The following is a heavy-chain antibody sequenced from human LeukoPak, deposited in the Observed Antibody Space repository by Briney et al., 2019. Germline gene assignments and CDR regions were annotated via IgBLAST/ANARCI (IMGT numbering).Heavy chain of an antibody. J-gene: IGHJ4*02. CDR3: ARGKEMTAVAGYYSFDH. CDR2: IYSSGST. Sequence: PSETLSLTCTVSGGSISGHYWTWIRQPAGRGLEWIGRIYSSGSTYYNPSLMSRVTIPLDTSNNQFSLRVTSVTAADTAVYYCARGKEMTAVAGYYSFDHWGQGTLVSVSS. V-gene: IGHV4-4*07. CDR1: GGSISGHY. D-gene: IGHD6-19*01.